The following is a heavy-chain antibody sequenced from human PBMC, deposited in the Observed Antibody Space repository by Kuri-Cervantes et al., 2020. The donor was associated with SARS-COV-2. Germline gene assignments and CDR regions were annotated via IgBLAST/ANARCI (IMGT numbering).Heavy chain of an antibody. CDR3: ARHPRGAMVKPTIFDY. V-gene: IGHV4-38-2*01. CDR1: GYSISSGYY. J-gene: IGHJ4*02. Sequence: ESLKISCAVSGYSISSGYYWGWIRQPPGKGLEWIGSIYHSGSTYYNPSLKSRVTISVDTSKNQFSLKLSSVTAADTAVYYCARHPRGAMVKPTIFDYWGQGTLVTVSS. D-gene: IGHD5-18*01. CDR2: IYHSGST.